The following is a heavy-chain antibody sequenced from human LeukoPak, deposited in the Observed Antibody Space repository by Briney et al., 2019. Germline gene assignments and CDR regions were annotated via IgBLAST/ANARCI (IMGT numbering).Heavy chain of an antibody. CDR3: AKSYYGSGSYYKPNYFDY. V-gene: IGHV3-23*01. D-gene: IGHD3-10*01. J-gene: IGHJ4*02. CDR1: GFTFSSYA. CDR2: ISGSGGST. Sequence: GGSLRLSCAASGFTFSSYAMSWVRQAPGKGLEWVSAISGSGGSTHYADSVKGRFTISRVNSKNTLYLQMNSLRAEDTAVYYCAKSYYGSGSYYKPNYFDYWGQGTLVTVSS.